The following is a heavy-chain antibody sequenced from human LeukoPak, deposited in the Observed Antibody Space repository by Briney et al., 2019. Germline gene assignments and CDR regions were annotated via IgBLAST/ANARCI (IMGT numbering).Heavy chain of an antibody. CDR3: AGVVLRYFDGLPGEFDP. D-gene: IGHD3-9*01. CDR1: GYTFTGYY. V-gene: IGHV1-2*02. J-gene: IGHJ5*02. CDR2: INPNSGGT. Sequence: GASVKVSCKASGYTFTGYYMHWVRQAPGQGLEWMGWINPNSGGTNYAQKFQGRVTMTRDTSISTAYMELSRLRSDDTAVYYCAGVVLRYFDGLPGEFDPWGQGTLVTVSS.